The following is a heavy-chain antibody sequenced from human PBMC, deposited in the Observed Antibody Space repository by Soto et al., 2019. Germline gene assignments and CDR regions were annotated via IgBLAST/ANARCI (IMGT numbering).Heavy chain of an antibody. CDR2: ISSSSSYI. V-gene: IGHV3-21*01. CDR1: GFTFSSYS. J-gene: IGHJ4*02. CDR3: AKDGHRASIIIAAAGPGDYFDY. Sequence: GSLRLSCAASGFTFSSYSMNWVRQAPGKGLEWVSSISSSSSYIYYADSVKGRFTISRDNAKNSLYLQMNSLRAEDTAVYYCAKDGHRASIIIAAAGPGDYFDYWGQGTLVTVSS. D-gene: IGHD6-13*01.